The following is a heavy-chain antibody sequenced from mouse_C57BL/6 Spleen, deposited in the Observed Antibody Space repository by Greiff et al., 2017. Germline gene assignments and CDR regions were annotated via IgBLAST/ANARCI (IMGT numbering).Heavy chain of an antibody. CDR3: TGDSNYVRFAY. D-gene: IGHD2-5*01. CDR1: GFTFSNYW. CDR2: IRLKSDNYAT. Sequence: EVKLVESGGGLVQPGGSMKLSCVASGFTFSNYWMNWVRQSPEKGLEWVAQIRLKSDNYATHYAESVKGRFTISRDDSKSSVSLQMNNLRAEDTGIYYCTGDSNYVRFAYWGQGTLVTVSA. J-gene: IGHJ3*01. V-gene: IGHV6-3*01.